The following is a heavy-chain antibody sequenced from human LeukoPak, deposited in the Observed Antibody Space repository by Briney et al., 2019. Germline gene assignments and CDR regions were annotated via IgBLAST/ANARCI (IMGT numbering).Heavy chain of an antibody. CDR2: ISWNSGSI. Sequence: PGRSLRLSCAASGFTFDVYAMHWVRQAPGKGLEWVSGISWNSGSIGYADSVKGRFTISRDNAKNSLYLQMNSLRAEDTALYYCAKDMTSGGWYYYFDYWGQGTLVTVSS. CDR3: AKDMTSGGWYYYFDY. D-gene: IGHD6-19*01. J-gene: IGHJ4*02. V-gene: IGHV3-9*01. CDR1: GFTFDVYA.